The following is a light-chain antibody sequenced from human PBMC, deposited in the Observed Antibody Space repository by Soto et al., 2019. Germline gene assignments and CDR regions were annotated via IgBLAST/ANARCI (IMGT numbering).Light chain of an antibody. CDR2: KAS. Sequence: DIQMTTSPSTLSASVGDRVTITCRASQSISSWLAWYQQKPGKAPKLLIYKASSLESGVPSRFSGSGSGTEFTLTSSSLQPDDFATYYCQQYNSYWTFGQGTKVDIK. V-gene: IGKV1-5*03. CDR1: QSISSW. J-gene: IGKJ1*01. CDR3: QQYNSYWT.